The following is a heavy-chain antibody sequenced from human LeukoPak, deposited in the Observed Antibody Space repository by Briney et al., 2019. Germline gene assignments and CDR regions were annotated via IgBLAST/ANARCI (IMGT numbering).Heavy chain of an antibody. CDR3: ARSRGYSGYDRYWFDP. CDR1: GGSISSYY. V-gene: IGHV4-59*01. Sequence: SETLSLTCTVSGGSISSYYWSWIRQPPGKGLEWIGYIYYSGSTNYNPSLKSRVTISVDTSKNQFSLKLSSVTAADTAVYYCARSRGYSGYDRYWFDPWGQGTLVTVSS. J-gene: IGHJ5*02. D-gene: IGHD5-12*01. CDR2: IYYSGST.